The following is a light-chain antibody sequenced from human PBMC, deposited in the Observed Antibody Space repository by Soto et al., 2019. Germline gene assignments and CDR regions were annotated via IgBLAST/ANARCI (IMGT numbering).Light chain of an antibody. V-gene: IGLV2-8*01. CDR3: SSYAGSNNYV. CDR2: EVT. J-gene: IGLJ1*01. Sequence: QSALTQPPSASGSPGQSVTISCTGTSSDVGDYNYVSWYQHHPGKAPKLMIYEVTKRPSGVPDRFSGSKSGNTASLTVSGLQAEVEADYYCSSYAGSNNYVFGTGTKLTVL. CDR1: SSDVGDYNY.